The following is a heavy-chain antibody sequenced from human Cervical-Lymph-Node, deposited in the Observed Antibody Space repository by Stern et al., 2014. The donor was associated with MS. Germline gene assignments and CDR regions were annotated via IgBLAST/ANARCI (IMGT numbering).Heavy chain of an antibody. CDR1: GYTFPNHY. V-gene: IGHV1-46*01. D-gene: IGHD6-13*01. CDR3: ARDGPPIQVRSAGTFFDY. Sequence: VQLVESGAEVRKPRASVKVSCKASGYTFPNHYIHWVRHAPGQGIEREAVVDPSGGGTGFSTRFQSRAVMKRDASTPQISMLLNILTSEDTAIYYCARDGPPIQVRSAGTFFDYWGQGTLVTVSS. CDR2: VDPSGGGT. J-gene: IGHJ4*02.